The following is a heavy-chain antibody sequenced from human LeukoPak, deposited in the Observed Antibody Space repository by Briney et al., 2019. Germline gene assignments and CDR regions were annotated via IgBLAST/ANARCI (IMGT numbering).Heavy chain of an antibody. D-gene: IGHD6-13*01. CDR3: ARDLQQLVPFDY. CDR1: GFTFRDYY. V-gene: IGHV3-11*01. J-gene: IGHJ4*02. CDR2: ISSSGSTI. Sequence: GGSLRLSCAASGFTFRDYYMSWMRQAPGKGLEWFSYISSSGSTIYYADSVKGRFTISRDNAKNSLYLQMNRLRAEDTAVYYCARDLQQLVPFDYWGQGTLVTVSS.